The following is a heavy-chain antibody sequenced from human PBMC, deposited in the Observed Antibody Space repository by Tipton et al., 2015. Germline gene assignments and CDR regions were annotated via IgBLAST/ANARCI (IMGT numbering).Heavy chain of an antibody. CDR3: ARVGSSSIFDI. J-gene: IGHJ3*02. CDR1: GGSISSYY. V-gene: IGHV4-59*12. D-gene: IGHD2-2*01. Sequence: TLSLTCTVSGGSISSYYWSWIRQPPGKGLEWIGYIYYSGSTYYNPSLKSLVTISVDTSKNQFSLKLSSVTAADTAVYYCARVGSSSIFDIWGQGTMVTVSS. CDR2: IYYSGST.